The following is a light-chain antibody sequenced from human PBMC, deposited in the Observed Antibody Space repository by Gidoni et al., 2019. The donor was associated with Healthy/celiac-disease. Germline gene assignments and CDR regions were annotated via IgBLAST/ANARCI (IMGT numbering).Light chain of an antibody. J-gene: IGKJ5*01. V-gene: IGKV4-1*01. CDR3: QQYYSTPLT. CDR1: QSVLYSSNNKNY. Sequence: DIVMTQSPDSLAVSLGERATIHCKSSQSVLYSSNNKNYLAWYHQKPGQPPKLLIYWASTRESGVPDRFSGSGSGTDFTLTISSLQAEDVAVYYCQQYYSTPLTFGQGTRLEIK. CDR2: WAS.